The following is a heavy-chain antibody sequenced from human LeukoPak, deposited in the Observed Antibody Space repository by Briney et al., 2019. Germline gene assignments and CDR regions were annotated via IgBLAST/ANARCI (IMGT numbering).Heavy chain of an antibody. J-gene: IGHJ1*01. CDR2: LRRDGGST. CDR1: VFTFHDYA. V-gene: IGHV3-43*02. D-gene: IGHD6-25*01. CDR3: AKDPSIYSSGWPEYFQH. Sequence: GRTLRLSCVASVFTFHDYAIHWARQALTIGLQFVSLLRRDGGSTYYADSVKGRFTISTDNSKNSLYLQMNSLRTEDTALYYCAKDPSIYSSGWPEYFQHWGQGTLVTVSS.